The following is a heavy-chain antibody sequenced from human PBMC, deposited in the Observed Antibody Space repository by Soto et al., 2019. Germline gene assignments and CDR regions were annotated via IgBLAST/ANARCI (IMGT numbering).Heavy chain of an antibody. Sequence: EVQLVESGGGLVQPGGSLRLSCAASGFTFSSYWMSWVRQAPGKGLEWVANIKQDGSEKYYVDSVKGRFTISRDNAKNSLYLQINSLRAEDTAVYYCAKDGVVLMVYATFFDYWGKGTLVTVSS. J-gene: IGHJ4*02. CDR3: AKDGVVLMVYATFFDY. CDR2: IKQDGSEK. V-gene: IGHV3-7*03. CDR1: GFTFSSYW. D-gene: IGHD2-8*01.